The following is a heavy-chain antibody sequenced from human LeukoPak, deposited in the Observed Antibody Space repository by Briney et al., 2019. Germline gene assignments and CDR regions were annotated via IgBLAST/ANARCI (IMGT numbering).Heavy chain of an antibody. Sequence: GGSLRLSCAASGFTFNYYAMSWVRQAPGKGLEWVSSINDSGDSTYYADSVKGRFTISRDNSKNTLYLLMNNLRAEDTAIFYCATAYCSSTSCPTWGQGTLVTVSS. CDR1: GFTFNYYA. CDR2: INDSGDST. D-gene: IGHD2-2*01. CDR3: ATAYCSSTSCPT. V-gene: IGHV3-23*01. J-gene: IGHJ5*02.